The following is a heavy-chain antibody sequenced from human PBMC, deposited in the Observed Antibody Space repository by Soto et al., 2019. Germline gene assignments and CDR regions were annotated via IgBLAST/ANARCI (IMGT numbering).Heavy chain of an antibody. J-gene: IGHJ4*02. V-gene: IGHV1-69*02. CDR3: ARGPKYYCVTTACYDPFDC. CDR2: IIPMLGLP. D-gene: IGHD3-10*02. CDR1: GGTFSSYT. Sequence: QVQLVQSGAEVKKPGSSVKVSCKASGGTFSSYTFNWVRQAPGQGLEWMGRIIPMLGLPNYAQKFQGRVTIPADKFTSTAYMELSRLRSEDTAMYYCARGPKYYCVTTACYDPFDCWGQGTVVTVSS.